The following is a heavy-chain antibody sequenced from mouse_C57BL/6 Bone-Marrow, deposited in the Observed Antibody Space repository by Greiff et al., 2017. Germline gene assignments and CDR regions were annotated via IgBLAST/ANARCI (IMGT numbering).Heavy chain of an antibody. Sequence: VQLQQSGAELVRPGASVTLSCKASGYTFTDYEMHWVKQTPVHGLEWIGAIDPETGGTAYNQKFKGKAILTADKSSSTAYMELRSLTSEDSAVYYCTRPKLGRGYWYFDVWGTGTTVTVSS. J-gene: IGHJ1*03. V-gene: IGHV1-15*01. CDR1: GYTFTDYE. CDR3: TRPKLGRGYWYFDV. D-gene: IGHD4-1*01. CDR2: IDPETGGT.